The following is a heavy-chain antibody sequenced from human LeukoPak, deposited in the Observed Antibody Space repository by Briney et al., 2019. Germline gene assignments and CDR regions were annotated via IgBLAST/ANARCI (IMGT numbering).Heavy chain of an antibody. D-gene: IGHD3-9*01. Sequence: GGSLRLSCEVSGFTFSSYAFHWVRQAPGKGLEYVSAINANGDNTYYSNSVKGRFTISRDNSKNTLYLQMGSLRTEDMAVYYCARVPILTGSYYFDYWGQGILVTVSS. V-gene: IGHV3-64*01. J-gene: IGHJ4*02. CDR3: ARVPILTGSYYFDY. CDR1: GFTFSSYA. CDR2: INANGDNT.